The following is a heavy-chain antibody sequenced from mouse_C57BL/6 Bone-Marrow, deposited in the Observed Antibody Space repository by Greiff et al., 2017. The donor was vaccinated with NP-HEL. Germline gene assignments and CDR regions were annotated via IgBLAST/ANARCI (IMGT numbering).Heavy chain of an antibody. D-gene: IGHD1-1*01. J-gene: IGHJ2*01. CDR1: GFTFSSYA. V-gene: IGHV5-4*01. CDR2: ISDGGSYT. CDR3: ARDRGYYGSRYLDY. Sequence: EVMLVESGGGLVKPGGSLKLSCAASGFTFSSYAMSWVRQTPEKRLEWVATISDGGSYTYYPDNVKGRFTISRDNAKNNLYLQMSHLKSEDTAMYYCARDRGYYGSRYLDYWGQGTTLTVSS.